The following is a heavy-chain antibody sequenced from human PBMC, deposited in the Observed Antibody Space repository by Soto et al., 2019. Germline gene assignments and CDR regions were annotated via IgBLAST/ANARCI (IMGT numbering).Heavy chain of an antibody. Sequence: SETLSLTCTVSGASISSGDYFWSWIRQSPGKGLEWIGYIYDSGSSYYNPSLKSRVTMSVDTSKNQFSLKLRSVTAADTAVYYCAREKGYISGPKNFDYWGQGALVTVSS. V-gene: IGHV4-30-4*01. CDR2: IYDSGSS. CDR3: AREKGYISGPKNFDY. CDR1: GASISSGDYF. J-gene: IGHJ4*02. D-gene: IGHD5-12*01.